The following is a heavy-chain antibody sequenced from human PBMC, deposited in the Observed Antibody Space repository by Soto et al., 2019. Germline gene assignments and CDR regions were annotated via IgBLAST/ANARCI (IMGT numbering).Heavy chain of an antibody. Sequence: QVQLVQSGAEVKKPGPSVWVSCKASGYTFTDCYVHWVRQAPGQGLEWMGWINPKSGGTNIAQRFKGRVNMTRDMSISTAYMELNSLKSDDTAVYYCVRDGLVSSAKYYFDYWGQGTLVTVSS. CDR3: VRDGLVSSAKYYFDY. V-gene: IGHV1-2*02. D-gene: IGHD6-13*01. J-gene: IGHJ4*02. CDR1: GYTFTDCY. CDR2: INPKSGGT.